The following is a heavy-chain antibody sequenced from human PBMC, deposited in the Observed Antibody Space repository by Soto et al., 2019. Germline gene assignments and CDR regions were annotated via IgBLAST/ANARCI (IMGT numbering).Heavy chain of an antibody. J-gene: IGHJ5*02. Sequence: ASVQVSCKASGYTFTGYYMHWVRQAPGQGLEWMGWINPNSGGTNYAQNFQGRVTMTRDTSISTAYMELSRLTYDDTAVYYCARPFFSGTQGFDPWGQGTLVTVSS. V-gene: IGHV1-2*02. CDR2: INPNSGGT. D-gene: IGHD2-15*01. CDR3: ARPFFSGTQGFDP. CDR1: GYTFTGYY.